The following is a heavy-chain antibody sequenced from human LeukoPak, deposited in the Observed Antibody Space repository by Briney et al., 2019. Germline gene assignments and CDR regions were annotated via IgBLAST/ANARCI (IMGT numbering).Heavy chain of an antibody. Sequence: GGSLRLSCEDSGFSFRSYWMSWVRQAPGKGLEWVANIKQDGSEKYYVDSVKGRFTISRDNARNSLYLQMHSLRGEDTAIYYCARPYYDDSPTDWGQGTLVTVSS. J-gene: IGHJ4*02. CDR3: ARPYYDDSPTD. D-gene: IGHD3-16*01. V-gene: IGHV3-7*01. CDR2: IKQDGSEK. CDR1: GFSFRSYW.